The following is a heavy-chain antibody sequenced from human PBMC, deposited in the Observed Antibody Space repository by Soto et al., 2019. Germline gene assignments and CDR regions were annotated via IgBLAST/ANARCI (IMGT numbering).Heavy chain of an antibody. D-gene: IGHD2-15*01. CDR2: ITHAGTLT. CDR3: ATGSCSGGRCWDYYSYGMEV. V-gene: IGHV3-74*01. CDR1: GFTFSSYW. Sequence: EVQLVESGGGLVQPGGSLRLSCAASGFTFSSYWMHWYRQTPGKGLVWVSDITHAGTLTRYADSVKGRFTISRDNAKNPLDLQTNSLRVEDTTVYYCATGSCSGGRCWDYYSYGMEVWGQGTTVTVSS. J-gene: IGHJ6*02.